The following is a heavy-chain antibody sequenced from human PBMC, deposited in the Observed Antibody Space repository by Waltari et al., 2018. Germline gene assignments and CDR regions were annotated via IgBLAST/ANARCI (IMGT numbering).Heavy chain of an antibody. CDR3: ARLGYYYYMDV. J-gene: IGHJ6*03. V-gene: IGHV3-48*04. D-gene: IGHD3-10*01. Sequence: EVQLVESGGGLVQPGGSLRLSCAASGFTFSSYSMNWVRQAPGKGLEWVSYISSSSSTIYYADSVKGRFTISRDNAKNSLYLQMNSLRAEDTAVYYCARLGYYYYMDVWGKGTTVTVSS. CDR1: GFTFSSYS. CDR2: ISSSSSTI.